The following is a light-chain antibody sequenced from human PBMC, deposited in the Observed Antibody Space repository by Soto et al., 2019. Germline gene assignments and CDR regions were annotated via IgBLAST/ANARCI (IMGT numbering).Light chain of an antibody. CDR1: QSVSSSY. Sequence: EIVFTQSPGTLSLSPGERATLSCRASQSVSSSYLAWYQQKPGQAPRLVIYGAYNRATGILDRFSGSGAGTECTRTISSLRPEDVATDYCLQHNSFTPTFGQGTKVDIK. CDR3: LQHNSFTPT. J-gene: IGKJ1*01. V-gene: IGKV3-20*01. CDR2: GAY.